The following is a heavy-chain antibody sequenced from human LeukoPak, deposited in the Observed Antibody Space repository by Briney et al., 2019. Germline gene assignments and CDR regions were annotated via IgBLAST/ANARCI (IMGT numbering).Heavy chain of an antibody. J-gene: IGHJ6*03. CDR2: INQDGSEK. Sequence: GGSLRLSCAASGFSFDSYDMHWVRQAPGKGLEWMANINQDGSEKYYVDSVKGRFTISRDNAKNSLYLQVNSLRAEDTAVFSCVRDGRKSRVVDIVRKKETGYYYYMDVWGKGTTVTVSS. CDR1: GFSFDSYD. D-gene: IGHD2-2*03. V-gene: IGHV3-7*01. CDR3: VRDGRKSRVVDIVRKKETGYYYYMDV.